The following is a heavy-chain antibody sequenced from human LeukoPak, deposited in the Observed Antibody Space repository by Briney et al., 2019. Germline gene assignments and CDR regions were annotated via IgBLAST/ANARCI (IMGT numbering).Heavy chain of an antibody. CDR2: ISGSGGST. Sequence: PGGSLRLSCAASGFTFSSYGMSWVRQAPGKGLEWVSAISGSGGSTYYADSVKGRFTISRDNSKNTLYLQMNSLRAEDTAVYYCAKPSSATMVRGVISPFDYWGQGTLVTVSS. CDR3: AKPSSATMVRGVISPFDY. D-gene: IGHD3-10*01. CDR1: GFTFSSYG. V-gene: IGHV3-23*01. J-gene: IGHJ4*02.